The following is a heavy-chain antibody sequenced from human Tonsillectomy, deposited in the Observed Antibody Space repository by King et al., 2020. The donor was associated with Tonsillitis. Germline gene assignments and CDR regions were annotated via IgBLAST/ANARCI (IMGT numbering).Heavy chain of an antibody. V-gene: IGHV3-23*04. CDR3: AISGGNYWYFDL. Sequence: DVQLVESGGGLVQPGGSLRLSCAASGFTFSTYAMSWVRQAPGKGLEWDSAISGRGNTFYADSVKGRFTVSRDNSQTTLYLQMNSLRAEDTALYYCAISGGNYWYFDLWGRGTLVTVSS. CDR1: GFTFSTYA. D-gene: IGHD4-23*01. J-gene: IGHJ2*01. CDR2: ISGRGNT.